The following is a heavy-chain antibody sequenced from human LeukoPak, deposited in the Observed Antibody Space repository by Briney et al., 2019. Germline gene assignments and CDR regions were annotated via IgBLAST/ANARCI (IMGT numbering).Heavy chain of an antibody. V-gene: IGHV4-39*02. D-gene: IGHD3-10*01. CDR1: GGSFSGYY. Sequence: SETLSLTCAVYGGSFSGYYWGWVRQPPGKGLEWIGSIYYSGSTYYNPSLKSGVTISVDTSKNHFSLKLSSVTAADTAVYYCACYGSGSYYQGTIDYWGQGTLVTVSS. J-gene: IGHJ4*02. CDR3: ACYGSGSYYQGTIDY. CDR2: IYYSGST.